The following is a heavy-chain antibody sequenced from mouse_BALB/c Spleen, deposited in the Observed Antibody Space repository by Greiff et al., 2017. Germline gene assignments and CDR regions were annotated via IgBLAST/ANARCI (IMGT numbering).Heavy chain of an antibody. Sequence: QVQLQQPGAELVRPGASVKLSCKASGYTFTSYWINWVKQRPGQGLEWIGNIYPSDSYTNYNQKFKDKATLTVDKSSSTAYMQLSSPTSEDSAVYYCTRSGDKPERFFDYWGQGTTLTVSS. D-gene: IGHD3-1*01. J-gene: IGHJ2*01. CDR1: GYTFTSYW. CDR3: TRSGDKPERFFDY. V-gene: IGHV1-69*02. CDR2: IYPSDSYT.